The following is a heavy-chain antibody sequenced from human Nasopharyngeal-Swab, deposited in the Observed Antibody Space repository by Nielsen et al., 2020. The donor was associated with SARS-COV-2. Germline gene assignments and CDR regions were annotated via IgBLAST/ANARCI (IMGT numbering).Heavy chain of an antibody. J-gene: IGHJ6*03. CDR3: ARTSEDYYYYYMDV. Sequence: SETLSLTCTVSGGSISSYYWSWIRQPPGKGLEWIGYIYYSGGTNYNPSPKSRVTFSVDTSKNQFSLKVRSVTAADTAVYYCARTSEDYYYYYMDVWGKGTTVTVSS. D-gene: IGHD1-26*01. V-gene: IGHV4-59*01. CDR1: GGSISSYY. CDR2: IYYSGGT.